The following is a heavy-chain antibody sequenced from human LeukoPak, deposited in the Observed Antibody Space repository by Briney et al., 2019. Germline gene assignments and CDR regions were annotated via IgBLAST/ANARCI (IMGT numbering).Heavy chain of an antibody. CDR2: IYPGDSDT. Sequence: GESLKISCKGSGYSFTSYWIGWVRQMPGKGPEWMGIIYPGDSDTRYSPSFQGQVTISADKSISTVYLQWSSLKASDTAMYYCARLALQEKYYYGMDVWGQGTTVTVSS. CDR3: ARLALQEKYYYGMDV. V-gene: IGHV5-51*01. D-gene: IGHD5-24*01. CDR1: GYSFTSYW. J-gene: IGHJ6*02.